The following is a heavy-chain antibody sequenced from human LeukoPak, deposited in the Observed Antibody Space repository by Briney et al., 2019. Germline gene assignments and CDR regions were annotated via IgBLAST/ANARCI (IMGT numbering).Heavy chain of an antibody. D-gene: IGHD3-10*01. CDR2: IGSISYI. CDR3: AKRASMVFNYYYGMDV. Sequence: GGSLRLSCAAPGFTFSNYSMNWVRQAPGKGLEWVSSIGSISYINYADSVKGRFTISRDNAKNSLYLQMNSLRAEDTAVYYCAKRASMVFNYYYGMDVWGQGTTVTVSS. J-gene: IGHJ6*02. CDR1: GFTFSNYS. V-gene: IGHV3-21*01.